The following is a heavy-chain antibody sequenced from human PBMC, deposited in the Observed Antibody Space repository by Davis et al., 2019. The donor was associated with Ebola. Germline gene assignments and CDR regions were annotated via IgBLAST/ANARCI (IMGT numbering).Heavy chain of an antibody. J-gene: IGHJ4*02. CDR2: INHSGSA. D-gene: IGHD3-3*01. CDR3: ARDVRYFDY. Sequence: SETLSLTCAVYGGSFSAYYWSWIRQPPGKGLEWIGEINHSGSANYNPSLKSRVTISVDTSKNQFSLKLSSVTAADTAVYYCARDVRYFDYWGQGTLVTVSS. V-gene: IGHV4-34*01. CDR1: GGSFSAYY.